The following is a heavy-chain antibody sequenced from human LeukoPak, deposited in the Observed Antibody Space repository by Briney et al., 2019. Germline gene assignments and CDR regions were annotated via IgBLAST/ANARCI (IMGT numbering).Heavy chain of an antibody. J-gene: IGHJ6*02. CDR3: AKGSKGGFRIVATIRRDYYYGMDV. Sequence: GGSLRLSCAASGFTFSSYAMSWVRQAPGKGLEWVSAISGSGGSTYYADSVKGRFTISRDNSKNTLYLQMNSLRAEDTAVYYCAKGSKGGFRIVATIRRDYYYGMDVWGQGTTVTVSS. V-gene: IGHV3-23*01. CDR1: GFTFSSYA. CDR2: ISGSGGST. D-gene: IGHD5-12*01.